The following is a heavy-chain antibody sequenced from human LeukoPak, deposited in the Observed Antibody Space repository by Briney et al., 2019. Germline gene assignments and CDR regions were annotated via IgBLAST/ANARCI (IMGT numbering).Heavy chain of an antibody. D-gene: IGHD1-26*01. V-gene: IGHV4-59*01. CDR2: IYYSGST. CDR3: ARHRLSGSYPGDYYYYMDV. J-gene: IGHJ6*03. CDR1: GGSISSYY. Sequence: SGTLSLTCTVSGGSISSYYWSWIRQPPGKGLEWIGYIYYSGSTNYNPSLKSRVTISVDTSKNQFSLKLSSVTAADTVVYYCARHRLSGSYPGDYYYYMDVWGKGTTVTVSS.